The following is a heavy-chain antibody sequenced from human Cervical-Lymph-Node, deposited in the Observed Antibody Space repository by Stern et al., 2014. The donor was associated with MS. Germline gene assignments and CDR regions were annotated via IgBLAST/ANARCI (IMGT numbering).Heavy chain of an antibody. V-gene: IGHV1-18*01. D-gene: IGHD3-16*01. J-gene: IGHJ4*02. CDR3: ARTYVRAFYY. CDR2: ISAYKGDT. CDR1: GYTFTKYG. Sequence: QVQLVQSGSEVKKPGASVKVSCKASGYTFTKYGITWVRQAPGRGLEWMGWISAYKGDTNYAQNLQGRVTMTTDTSMTTAYMELRSLRSDDTAVYYCARTYVRAFYYWGQGSLVTVSS.